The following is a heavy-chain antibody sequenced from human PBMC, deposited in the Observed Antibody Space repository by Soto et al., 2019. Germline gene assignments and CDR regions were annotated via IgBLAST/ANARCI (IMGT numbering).Heavy chain of an antibody. V-gene: IGHV1-24*01. CDR2: FDPEDGET. Sequence: ASLKVSWKVSGYTITVLSIHCVRQAPEKGLEWMGGFDPEDGETIYAQKFQGRVTMTEDTSTDTAYMELSSLRSEDTAVYYCATSSKGLLTGYYFPDYWGQGTLVT. D-gene: IGHD3-9*01. CDR3: ATSSKGLLTGYYFPDY. J-gene: IGHJ4*02. CDR1: GYTITVLS.